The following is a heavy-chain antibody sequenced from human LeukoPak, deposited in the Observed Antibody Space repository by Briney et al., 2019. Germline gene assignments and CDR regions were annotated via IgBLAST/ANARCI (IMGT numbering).Heavy chain of an antibody. CDR2: ISAYNGNT. CDR1: GYTFTSYG. Sequence: VASVKVSCTASGYTFTSYGISWVRQAPGQGLEWMGWISAYNGNTNYAQKLQGRVTMTTDTSTSTAYMELRSLRSDDTAVYYCARSRYDYVWGSYRHPFDYWGQGTLVTVSS. V-gene: IGHV1-18*01. D-gene: IGHD3-16*02. CDR3: ARSRYDYVWGSYRHPFDY. J-gene: IGHJ4*02.